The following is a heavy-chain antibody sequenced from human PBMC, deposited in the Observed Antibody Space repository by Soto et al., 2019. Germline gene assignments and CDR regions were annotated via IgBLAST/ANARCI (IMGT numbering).Heavy chain of an antibody. D-gene: IGHD3-22*01. CDR1: GFTFSSYG. V-gene: IGHV3-30*18. CDR3: AKAFFSRYYHDSSGYSPFDP. J-gene: IGHJ5*02. CDR2: ISYDGSNK. Sequence: GGSLRLSCAASGFTFSSYGMHWVRQAPGKGLEWVAVISYDGSNKYYADSVKGRFTISRDNSKNTPYLQMNSLRAEDTAVYYCAKAFFSRYYHDSSGYSPFDPWGQGTLVTVSS.